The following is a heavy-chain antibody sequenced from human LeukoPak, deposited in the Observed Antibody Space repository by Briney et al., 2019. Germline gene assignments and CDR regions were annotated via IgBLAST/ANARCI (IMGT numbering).Heavy chain of an antibody. V-gene: IGHV3-21*01. Sequence: GGSLRLSCAASGFTFSSYSMNWVRQAPGKGLEWFSSISSSSSYIYYADSVKGRFTISRDNAKNSLYLQMNSLRAEDTAVYYCARDAYSGYVEPDYWGQGTLVTVSS. CDR3: ARDAYSGYVEPDY. J-gene: IGHJ4*02. D-gene: IGHD5-12*01. CDR2: ISSSSSYI. CDR1: GFTFSSYS.